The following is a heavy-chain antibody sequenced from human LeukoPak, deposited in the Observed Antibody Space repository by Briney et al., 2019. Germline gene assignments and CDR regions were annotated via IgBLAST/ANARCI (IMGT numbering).Heavy chain of an antibody. CDR3: ARGDPSGYSVDY. J-gene: IGHJ4*02. V-gene: IGHV1-46*01. D-gene: IGHD3-22*01. CDR2: INPSGGST. CDR1: GFTFTAYH. Sequence: ASVKVSCKASGFTFTAYHMHWVRQAPGQGLEWMGIINPSGGSTSYAQKFQGRVTMTRDTSTSTVYMELSSLRSEDTAVYYCARGDPSGYSVDYWGQGTLVTVSS.